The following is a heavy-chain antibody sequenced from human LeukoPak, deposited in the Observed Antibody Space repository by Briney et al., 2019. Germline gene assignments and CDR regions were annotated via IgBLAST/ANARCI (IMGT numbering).Heavy chain of an antibody. CDR1: GFTFSSYA. CDR2: ISYGGSNK. CDR3: AGDSAVLTHVRITMVRGVDFDY. Sequence: PGGSLRLSCAASGFTFSSYAMHWVRQAPGKGLEGVAVISYGGSNKYYADSVKGPFTMSRYKSKDMLDLQINSLRAEDTAVYCCAGDSAVLTHVRITMVRGVDFDYWGQGTLVTVSS. J-gene: IGHJ4*02. D-gene: IGHD3-10*01. V-gene: IGHV3-30-3*01.